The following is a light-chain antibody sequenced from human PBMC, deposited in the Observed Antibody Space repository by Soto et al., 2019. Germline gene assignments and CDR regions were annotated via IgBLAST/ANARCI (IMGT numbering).Light chain of an antibody. CDR1: SGHSSYI. CDR2: LEGSGSY. V-gene: IGLV4-60*03. CDR3: ETWDSNTRG. J-gene: IGLJ3*02. Sequence: QSVVTQSSSASASLGSSVKLTCTLSSGHSSYIIAWHQQQPGKAPRYLMKLEGSGSYNKGSGVPDRFSGSSSGADRYLTISNLQSEDEADYYCETWDSNTRGFGGGTKVTVL.